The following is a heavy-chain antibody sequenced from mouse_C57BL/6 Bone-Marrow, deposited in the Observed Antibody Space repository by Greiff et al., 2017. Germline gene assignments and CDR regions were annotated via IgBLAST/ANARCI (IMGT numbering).Heavy chain of an antibody. V-gene: IGHV5-12*01. CDR1: GFTFSDYY. CDR3: ARGAYYSNFAWFAY. J-gene: IGHJ3*01. Sequence: EVKVVESGGGLVQPGGSLKLSCAASGFTFSDYYMYWVRQTPEKRLEWVAYISNGGGSTYYPDTVKGRFTISRDNAKNTLDLQMSRLKSEDTAMYYCARGAYYSNFAWFAYWGQGTLVTVSA. D-gene: IGHD2-5*01. CDR2: ISNGGGST.